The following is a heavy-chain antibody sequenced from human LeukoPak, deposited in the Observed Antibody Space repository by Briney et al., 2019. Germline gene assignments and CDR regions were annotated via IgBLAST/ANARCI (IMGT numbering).Heavy chain of an antibody. CDR3: ARSYGSGSFYYFDY. CDR2: TYYSGST. V-gene: IGHV4-59*01. CDR1: GGSISSYY. J-gene: IGHJ4*02. D-gene: IGHD3-10*01. Sequence: PSETLSLTCTVSGGSISSYYCSWIRQPPGKGLEWIGYTYYSGSTNYNPSLKSRVSISVDTSKNQFSLKLSSVTAADTAVYYCARSYGSGSFYYFDYWGQGTLVTVSS.